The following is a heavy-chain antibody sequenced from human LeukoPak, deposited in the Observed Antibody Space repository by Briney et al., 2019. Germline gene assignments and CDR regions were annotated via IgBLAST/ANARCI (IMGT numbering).Heavy chain of an antibody. V-gene: IGHV3-30-3*01. Sequence: PGGSLRLSCAASGFTFSSYAMHWVRQAPGKGLEWVAVISYDGSNKYYADSVKGRFTISRDNSKNTLYLQMNSLRAEDTAVYYCARARLHHDYWGQGTLVTVSS. D-gene: IGHD5-24*01. CDR1: GFTFSSYA. CDR3: ARARLHHDY. CDR2: ISYDGSNK. J-gene: IGHJ4*02.